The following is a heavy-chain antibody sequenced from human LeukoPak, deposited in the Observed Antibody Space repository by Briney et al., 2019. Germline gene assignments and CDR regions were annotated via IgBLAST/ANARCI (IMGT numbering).Heavy chain of an antibody. CDR3: ARGLRYCSGGSCLGRYFHY. D-gene: IGHD2-15*01. CDR2: INHSGST. CDR1: GGSFSGYY. J-gene: IGHJ4*02. V-gene: IGHV4-34*01. Sequence: SETLSLACAVYGGSFSGYYWSWIRQPPGKGLEWIGEINHSGSTNYNPSLKSRVTISVDTSKNQFSLKLSSVTAADTAVYYCARGLRYCSGGSCLGRYFHYGGQGTLVTVSS.